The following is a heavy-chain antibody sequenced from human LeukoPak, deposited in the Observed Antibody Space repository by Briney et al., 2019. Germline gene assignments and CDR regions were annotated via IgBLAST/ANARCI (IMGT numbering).Heavy chain of an antibody. CDR2: IYYSGST. Sequence: SETLSLTCTVSGGSISSSNSYWGWIRQPPGKGLEWIGSIYYSGSTYYNPSLKSRVTISVDTSKIQFSLKLSSVTAADTAVYYCAREVGYCSGGSCYSYFDYWGQGTLVTVSS. CDR3: AREVGYCSGGSCYSYFDY. J-gene: IGHJ4*02. CDR1: GGSISSSNSY. V-gene: IGHV4-39*02. D-gene: IGHD2-15*01.